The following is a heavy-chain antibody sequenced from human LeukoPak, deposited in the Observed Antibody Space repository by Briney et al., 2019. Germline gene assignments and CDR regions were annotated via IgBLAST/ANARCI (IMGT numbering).Heavy chain of an antibody. CDR1: GGTFSSYA. D-gene: IGHD7-27*01. CDR2: IIPIVGTA. Sequence: GASVKVSCKASGGTFSSYAISWVRQAPGQGLEWMGGIIPIVGTANYAQKFQGRVTITTDESTSTAYMELRSLRSEDTPVYYCASTTRLGIYAFDIWGQGTMVTVSS. J-gene: IGHJ3*02. CDR3: ASTTRLGIYAFDI. V-gene: IGHV1-69*05.